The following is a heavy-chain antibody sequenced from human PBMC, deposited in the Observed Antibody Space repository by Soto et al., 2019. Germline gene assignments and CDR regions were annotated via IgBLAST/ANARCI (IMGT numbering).Heavy chain of an antibody. CDR3: ASGGHVDY. Sequence: EVQLVESGGGLVQPGGSLRLSCAASGFTFSAYWMTWIRQAPGRGLEWVANIKPDGSDKFYVGSVKGRFTISRDNAKNLLYLQMNSLSAEDTAVYYCASGGHVDYCGQGTLVTVSS. CDR1: GFTFSAYW. D-gene: IGHD3-16*01. V-gene: IGHV3-7*05. J-gene: IGHJ4*02. CDR2: IKPDGSDK.